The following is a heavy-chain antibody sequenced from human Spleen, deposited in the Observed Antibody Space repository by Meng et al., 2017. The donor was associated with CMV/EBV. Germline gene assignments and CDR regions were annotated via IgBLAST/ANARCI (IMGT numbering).Heavy chain of an antibody. J-gene: IGHJ6*02. CDR2: INPNSGGT. V-gene: IGHV1-2*02. CDR3: ARVKRYCTGGSCSSTGYYGMDV. D-gene: IGHD2-15*01. CDR1: GYNFTDYY. Sequence: ASVKACKTSGYNFTDYYMHWVRQAPGQGLEWMGWINPNSGGTNYAQKFQGRVTMTGDTSITTAYLEVSRLRPDDMATYYCARVKRYCTGGSCSSTGYYGMDVWGQGTTVTVSS.